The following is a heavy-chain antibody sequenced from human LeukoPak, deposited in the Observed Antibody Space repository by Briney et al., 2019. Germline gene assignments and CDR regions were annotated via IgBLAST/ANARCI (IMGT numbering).Heavy chain of an antibody. D-gene: IGHD6-19*01. V-gene: IGHV4-59*01. CDR1: GGSISSYY. Sequence: SETPSLTCTVSGGSISSYYWSWIRQPPGKGLEWIGYIYYSGSTNYNPSLKSRVTISVDTSKNQFSLKLSSVTAADTAVYYCARGSNSGWYYYYYYYMDVWGKGTTVTISS. CDR2: IYYSGST. J-gene: IGHJ6*03. CDR3: ARGSNSGWYYYYYYYMDV.